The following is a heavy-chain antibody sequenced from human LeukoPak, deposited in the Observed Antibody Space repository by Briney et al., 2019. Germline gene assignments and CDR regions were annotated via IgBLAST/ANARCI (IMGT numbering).Heavy chain of an antibody. CDR1: GFTFSRHW. CDR2: IHENGSDK. J-gene: IGHJ3*02. D-gene: IGHD5-24*01. V-gene: IGHV3-7*05. CDR3: ARILRLHTPRAFDI. Sequence: GGSLRLSRAGSGFTFSRHWINCARQAPGKGLEWVANIHENGSDKYYVDSVKGRFTVSRDNAKNSVYLQMNSLRAEDTAVYYCARILRLHTPRAFDIWGQGTMVTVSS.